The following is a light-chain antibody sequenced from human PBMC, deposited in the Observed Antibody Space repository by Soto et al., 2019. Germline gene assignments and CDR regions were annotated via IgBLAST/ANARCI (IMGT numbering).Light chain of an antibody. Sequence: QPVLTQPPSVTGAPGQRVTISCTGSHSDIGAGYGVHWYQQFPHSAPKLLIYDTTNRPSGVPDRFSGSRSGTSASLAITGLQAEDEADYYRQSFDSSRIGLLFGGGTKVTVL. CDR2: DTT. V-gene: IGLV1-40*01. CDR3: QSFDSSRIGLL. CDR1: HSDIGAGYG. J-gene: IGLJ2*01.